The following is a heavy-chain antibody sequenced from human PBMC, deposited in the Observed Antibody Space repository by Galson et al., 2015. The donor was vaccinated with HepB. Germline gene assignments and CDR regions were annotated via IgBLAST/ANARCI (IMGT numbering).Heavy chain of an antibody. J-gene: IGHJ4*02. CDR2: FDPEDGET. V-gene: IGHV1-24*01. CDR3: ATEGIAAAGTGDGLDY. CDR1: GYTLTELS. D-gene: IGHD6-13*01. Sequence: SVKVSCKVSGYTLTELSMHWVRQAPGKGLEWMGGFDPEDGETIYAQKFQGRVTMTEDTSTDTAYMELSSLRSEDTAVYYCATEGIAAAGTGDGLDYWGQGTLVTVSS.